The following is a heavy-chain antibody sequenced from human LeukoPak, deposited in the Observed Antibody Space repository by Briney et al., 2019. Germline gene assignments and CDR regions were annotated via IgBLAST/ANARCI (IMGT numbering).Heavy chain of an antibody. CDR3: ARSFIWVPTVTTGSPYYFDY. D-gene: IGHD4-17*01. CDR2: IIPILGIA. CDR1: GCTFISYA. Sequence: SVTVSFKASGCTFISYAISWVRQAPGQGLEWMGRIIPILGIANYAQKFQGRVTITADKSTSTAYMELSSLRSEDTAVYYCARSFIWVPTVTTGSPYYFDYWGQGTLVTVSS. J-gene: IGHJ4*02. V-gene: IGHV1-69*04.